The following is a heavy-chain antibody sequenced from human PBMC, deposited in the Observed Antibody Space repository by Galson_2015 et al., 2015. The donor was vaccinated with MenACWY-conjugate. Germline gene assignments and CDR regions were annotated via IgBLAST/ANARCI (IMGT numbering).Heavy chain of an antibody. CDR1: GYTFSSYG. D-gene: IGHD2-2*01. Sequence: SVKVSCKASGYTFSSYGISWVRQAPGQGLEWMGWISPYNGNTSYEQKFQGRVTMTTDTSTSTAYMELRSLRSDGTAVYYCARDTFCTSIRCSMGGDYWGQGTLVTVSS. CDR2: ISPYNGNT. J-gene: IGHJ4*02. CDR3: ARDTFCTSIRCSMGGDY. V-gene: IGHV1-18*04.